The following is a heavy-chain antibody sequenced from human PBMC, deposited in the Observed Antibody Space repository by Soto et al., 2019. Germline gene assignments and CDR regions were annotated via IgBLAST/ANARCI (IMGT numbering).Heavy chain of an antibody. V-gene: IGHV3-7*01. CDR1: GFTFSGYW. CDR3: ASPASTGTKRPDY. D-gene: IGHD1-1*01. CDR2: VEEDGSTK. J-gene: IGHJ4*02. Sequence: EVQLVESGGGLVQPGGSLRLSCAASGFTFSGYWMSWVRQAPGKGLEWVATVEEDGSTKYYVDSVTGRFTISRDNAKNSLYRQMNSLRAEDTAVYYCASPASTGTKRPDYWGQGTLVIVSS.